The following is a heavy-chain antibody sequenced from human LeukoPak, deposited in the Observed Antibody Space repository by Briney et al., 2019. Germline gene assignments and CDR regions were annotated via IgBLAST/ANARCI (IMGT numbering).Heavy chain of an antibody. CDR1: GFTFSSYA. CDR2: ISYDGSNK. Sequence: PGGSLRLSCAASGFTFSSYAMHWVRQAPGKGLEWVAVISYDGSNKYYADSVKGRFTISRDNSKNTLYLQMNSLRAEDTAVYYCAKDPGEDWGQGTLVTVSS. CDR3: AKDPGED. J-gene: IGHJ4*02. V-gene: IGHV3-30-3*01.